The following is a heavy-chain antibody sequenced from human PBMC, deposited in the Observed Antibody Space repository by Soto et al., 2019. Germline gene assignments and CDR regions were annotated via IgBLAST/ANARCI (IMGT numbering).Heavy chain of an antibody. CDR1: GFTFSNAW. Sequence: GSLRLSCAASGFTFSNAWMSWVRQAPGKGLEWVGRIKSKTDGGTTDYAAPVKGRFTISRDDSKNTLYLQMNSLKTEDTAVYYCTSRLTIFGVVIARGYYMAVWGKGTTVTVSS. CDR2: IKSKTDGGTT. D-gene: IGHD3-3*01. CDR3: TSRLTIFGVVIARGYYMAV. J-gene: IGHJ6*03. V-gene: IGHV3-15*01.